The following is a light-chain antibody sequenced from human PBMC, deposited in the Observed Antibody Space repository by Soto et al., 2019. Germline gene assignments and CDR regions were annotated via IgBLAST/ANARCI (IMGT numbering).Light chain of an antibody. V-gene: IGLV2-8*01. Sequence: QSALTQPPSASGSPGQSVTISCTGTNSDAGGYDFVSWYQQHPGKAPKLMIYEVNKRPSGVPDRFSGSKSGNTASLTVSGLQAEDEASYYCSSFAGSNNVLFGGGTQLTVL. CDR1: NSDAGGYDF. CDR3: SSFAGSNNVL. J-gene: IGLJ3*02. CDR2: EVN.